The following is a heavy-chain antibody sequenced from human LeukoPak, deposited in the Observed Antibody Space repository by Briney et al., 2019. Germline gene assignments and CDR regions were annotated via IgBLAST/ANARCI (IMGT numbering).Heavy chain of an antibody. V-gene: IGHV1-18*01. CDR3: ARYYYDSSAFHSTAYYYYYMDV. J-gene: IGHJ6*03. CDR1: GYTFTSYG. CDR2: ISTYNGKT. D-gene: IGHD3-22*01. Sequence: ASVKVSCKASGYTFTSYGISWVRQAPGQGLEWMGWISTYNGKTNYPQKLQGRVTMTTDTSTSTAYMELRSLTSDDTAVYYCARYYYDSSAFHSTAYYYYYMDVWGKGTTVTVSS.